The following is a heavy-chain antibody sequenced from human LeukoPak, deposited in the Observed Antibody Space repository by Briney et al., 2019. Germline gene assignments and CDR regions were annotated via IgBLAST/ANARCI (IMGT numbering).Heavy chain of an antibody. D-gene: IGHD5-12*01. CDR1: GFTFSSYG. V-gene: IGHV3-33*06. J-gene: IGHJ4*02. CDR3: AKGRGDIVGTIDQ. Sequence: PGRSLRLSCAASGFTFSSYGMHWVRQAPGKGLEGVAIIWYDGSNEYYADSVKGRFTMSRDNSKNTLYLQMNSLRAEDTAVYYCAKGRGDIVGTIDQWGQGTLVTVSS. CDR2: IWYDGSNE.